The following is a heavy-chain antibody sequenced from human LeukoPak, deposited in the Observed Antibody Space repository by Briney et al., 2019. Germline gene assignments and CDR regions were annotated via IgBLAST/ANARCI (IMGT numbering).Heavy chain of an antibody. Sequence: SETLSLTCTVYGGSFSGYYWSWIRQPPGKGLEWIGYIYYSGSTNYNPSLKSRVTISVDTSKNQFSLKLSSVTAADTAVYYCARSITMIVVAPALWGQGTLVTVSS. V-gene: IGHV4-59*01. CDR1: GGSFSGYY. D-gene: IGHD3-22*01. CDR2: IYYSGST. CDR3: ARSITMIVVAPAL. J-gene: IGHJ4*02.